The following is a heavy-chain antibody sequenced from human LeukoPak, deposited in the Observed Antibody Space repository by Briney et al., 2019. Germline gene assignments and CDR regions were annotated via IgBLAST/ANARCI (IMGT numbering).Heavy chain of an antibody. D-gene: IGHD2/OR15-2a*01. CDR1: GYTFTGYY. Sequence: ASVKVSCKASGYTFTGYYMHWVRQAPGQGLEGMGWINPNSGGTNYAQKFQGRVTMTRDTSISTAYMELSRLRSDDTAVYYCARVSTGSSVSFDYWGQGTLVT. J-gene: IGHJ4*02. V-gene: IGHV1-2*02. CDR3: ARVSTGSSVSFDY. CDR2: INPNSGGT.